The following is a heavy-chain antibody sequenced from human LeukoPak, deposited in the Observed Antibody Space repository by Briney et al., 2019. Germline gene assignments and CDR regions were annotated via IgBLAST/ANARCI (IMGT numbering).Heavy chain of an antibody. CDR3: AKDRRPHYYDTSGPIDY. Sequence: GGSLRLSCAASGFTFSSYGMHWVRQAPGKGLEWVTFIRYDGSKKYYADSLKGRFTISRDNSKNTLYLQMNSLRVEDSAVYYCAKDRRPHYYDTSGPIDYWGQGTLVTVSS. CDR1: GFTFSSYG. D-gene: IGHD3-22*01. V-gene: IGHV3-30*02. J-gene: IGHJ4*02. CDR2: IRYDGSKK.